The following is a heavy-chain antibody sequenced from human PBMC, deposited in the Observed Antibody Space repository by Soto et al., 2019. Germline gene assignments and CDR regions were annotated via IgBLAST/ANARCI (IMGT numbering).Heavy chain of an antibody. J-gene: IGHJ4*02. Sequence: SETLSLTCAVYGGSFSGYYWSWIRQPPGKGLEWIGEINHSGSTNYNPSLKSRVTISVDTSKNQFSLRLSSVTAADTAVYYCARGTVPAAIQIGYWGQGTLVTVSS. D-gene: IGHD2-2*02. CDR2: INHSGST. V-gene: IGHV4-34*01. CDR1: GGSFSGYY. CDR3: ARGTVPAAIQIGY.